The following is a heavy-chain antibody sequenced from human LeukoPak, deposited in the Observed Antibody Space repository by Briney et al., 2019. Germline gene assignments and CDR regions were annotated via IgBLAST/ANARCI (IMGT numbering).Heavy chain of an antibody. Sequence: PSGTLSLTCAVSGGSISSSNWWSWVRQPPGKGLEWMGEIYHSGSTNYNPSLKSRVTISVDKSKNQFSLKLSSVTAADTAVYYCARGLFGYDILPGYYYFDYWGQGTLVTVSS. CDR3: ARGLFGYDILPGYYYFDY. CDR2: IYHSGST. J-gene: IGHJ4*02. D-gene: IGHD3-9*01. CDR1: GGSISSSNW. V-gene: IGHV4-4*02.